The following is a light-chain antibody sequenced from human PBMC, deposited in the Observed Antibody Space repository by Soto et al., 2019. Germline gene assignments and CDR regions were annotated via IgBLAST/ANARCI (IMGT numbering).Light chain of an antibody. CDR2: EGS. J-gene: IGLJ1*01. V-gene: IGLV2-23*01. CDR1: SSNVGGYDL. Sequence: QSALTQPASVSGSPGQSITISCTGTSSNVGGYDLVSWYQQLPGKAPKLMIYEGSQRPSGVSHRFSGSKSGNTASLTISGLQAEDEADYYCCSYEGRYIYVFGSGTKVTVL. CDR3: CSYEGRYIYV.